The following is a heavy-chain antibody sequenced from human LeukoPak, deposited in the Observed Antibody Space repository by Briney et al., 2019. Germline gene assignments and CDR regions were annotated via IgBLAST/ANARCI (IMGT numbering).Heavy chain of an antibody. CDR3: ARGVYNYGGHNWFDP. CDR1: GGSFSGYY. J-gene: IGHJ5*02. V-gene: IGHV4-34*01. CDR2: INHSGST. D-gene: IGHD5-18*01. Sequence: SETLSLTCAVYGGSFSGYYWSWIRQPPGKGLEWVGEINHSGSTNYNPSLKSRVTISVDTSKNQFSLKLSSVTAADTAVYYCARGVYNYGGHNWFDPWGQGTLVTVSS.